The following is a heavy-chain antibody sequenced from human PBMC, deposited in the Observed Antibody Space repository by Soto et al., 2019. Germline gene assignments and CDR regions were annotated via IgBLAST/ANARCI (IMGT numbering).Heavy chain of an antibody. Sequence: PSETLSLTCTVSGGSISSYHWTWIRQPPGKGLEWIGYIYNSGSTYYNPSLKSRVTISVDASKNQFSLKLSSVTAADTAVYYCARAFHLAASWFDPWGQGTLVTVSS. V-gene: IGHV4-59*12. CDR2: IYNSGST. CDR3: ARAFHLAASWFDP. D-gene: IGHD6-13*01. CDR1: GGSISSYH. J-gene: IGHJ5*02.